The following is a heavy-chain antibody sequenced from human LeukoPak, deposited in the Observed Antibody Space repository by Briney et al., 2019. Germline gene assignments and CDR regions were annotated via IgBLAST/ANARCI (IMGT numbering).Heavy chain of an antibody. CDR2: IYYSGST. Sequence: SETLSLTCTVSGGSISSYYWSWIRQPPGKGLEWIGYIYYSGSTNYNPSLKSRVTISADTSKDQFSLNLNSLTAADTAVYCCASGGFLGGNFWGYYFDYWGQGTLVTVSS. J-gene: IGHJ4*02. D-gene: IGHD4-23*01. V-gene: IGHV4-59*08. CDR3: ASGGFLGGNFWGYYFDY. CDR1: GGSISSYY.